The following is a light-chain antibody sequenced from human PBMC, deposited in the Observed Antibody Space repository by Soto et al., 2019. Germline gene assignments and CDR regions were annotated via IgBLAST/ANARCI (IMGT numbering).Light chain of an antibody. CDR3: QQYGSSPRT. CDR1: QSVSSNY. Sequence: EIVLTQSPGTLSLSPGGRATLSCRASQSVSSNYLAWYQQKPGQAPRLLIYGASSRATGIPDRFSGSGSGTDFTLTISRLEREDFAVYYCQQYGSSPRTFGQGTKVEIK. V-gene: IGKV3-20*01. CDR2: GAS. J-gene: IGKJ1*01.